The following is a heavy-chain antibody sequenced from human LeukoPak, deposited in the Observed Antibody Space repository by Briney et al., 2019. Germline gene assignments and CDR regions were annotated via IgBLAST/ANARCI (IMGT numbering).Heavy chain of an antibody. CDR2: ISGGSEST. Sequence: RGSLRLSCVASGFTFSIYAMTWVRQAPGKGLEWVSGISGGSESTYYADSVKGRFTISRDNSKNTLYMEMNNLRGADTAVYYCAKGWTAVGSWGQGTRVTVSS. J-gene: IGHJ5*02. CDR3: AKGWTAVGS. D-gene: IGHD1-26*01. V-gene: IGHV3-23*01. CDR1: GFTFSIYA.